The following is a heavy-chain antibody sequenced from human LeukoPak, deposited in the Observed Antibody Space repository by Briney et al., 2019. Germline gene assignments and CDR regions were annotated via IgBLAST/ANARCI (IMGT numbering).Heavy chain of an antibody. J-gene: IGHJ5*02. Sequence: GGSLRLSCAASGFTFSSYGMHWVRQAPGKGLEWVAFIRYDGSNKYYADSVKGRFTISRDNSKNTLYLQMNSLRGEDTAVYYCAKDPVGAGYSSGWYHHWGQGTLVTVSA. V-gene: IGHV3-30*02. CDR1: GFTFSSYG. CDR2: IRYDGSNK. CDR3: AKDPVGAGYSSGWYHH. D-gene: IGHD6-19*01.